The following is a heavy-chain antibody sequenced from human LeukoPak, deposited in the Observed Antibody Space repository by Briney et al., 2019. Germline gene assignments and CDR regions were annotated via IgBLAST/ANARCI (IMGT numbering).Heavy chain of an antibody. CDR1: GFTFSSYS. J-gene: IGHJ4*02. D-gene: IGHD3-9*01. CDR3: ARGTYDILTGFDY. V-gene: IGHV3-48*01. Sequence: PGGSLRLSCAASGFTFSSYSMNWVRQAPGKGLEWVSYISSSSTIYYADSVKGRFTISRDNAKNSLYLQMNSLRAEDTAVYYCARGTYDILTGFDYWGQGTLVTVSS. CDR2: ISSSSTI.